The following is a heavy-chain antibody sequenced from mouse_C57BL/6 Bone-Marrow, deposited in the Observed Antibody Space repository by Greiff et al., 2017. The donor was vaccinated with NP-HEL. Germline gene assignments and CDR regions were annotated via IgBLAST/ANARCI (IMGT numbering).Heavy chain of an antibody. CDR1: GFTFSSYA. CDR3: ARDNYGSSPYYFDY. D-gene: IGHD1-1*01. CDR2: ISAGGSYT. V-gene: IGHV5-4*01. J-gene: IGHJ2*01. Sequence: EVKLQESGGGLVKPGGSLKLSCAASGFTFSSYAMSWVRQTPEKRLEWVATISAGGSYTYYPDNVKGRFTISRDNAKNNLYLQMSHLKSEDTAMYYCARDNYGSSPYYFDYWGQGTTLTVSS.